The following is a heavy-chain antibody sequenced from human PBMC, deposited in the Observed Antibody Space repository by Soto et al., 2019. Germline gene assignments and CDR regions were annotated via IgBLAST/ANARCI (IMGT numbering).Heavy chain of an antibody. CDR2: IWYDGSNK. CDR3: ARDGEKGHGPVDY. CDR1: GFTFSSYG. V-gene: IGHV3-33*01. Sequence: QVQLVESGGGVVQPGRSLRLSCAASGFTFSSYGMHWVRQAPGKGLEWVAVIWYDGSNKYYADSVKGRFTISRDNSKNTLYLQMNSRGAEDTAVYYCARDGEKGHGPVDYWGQGTLVTVSS. D-gene: IGHD2-21*01. J-gene: IGHJ4*02.